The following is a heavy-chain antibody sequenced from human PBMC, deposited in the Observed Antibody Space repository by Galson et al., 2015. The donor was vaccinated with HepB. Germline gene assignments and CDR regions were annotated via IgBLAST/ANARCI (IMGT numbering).Heavy chain of an antibody. V-gene: IGHV1-69*06. D-gene: IGHD1-14*01. CDR2: INPMFNKA. J-gene: IGHJ4*02. CDR1: GGTYSSFP. CDR3: ATNAGRGIFFEF. Sequence: SVKVSCKASGGTYSSFPICWVRQAPGQGPEWMGEINPMFNKANYAQRFQGRVTVSADRFTSTAYMELTSLSSEDTALYYCATNAGRGIFFEFWGQGTLVIVSS.